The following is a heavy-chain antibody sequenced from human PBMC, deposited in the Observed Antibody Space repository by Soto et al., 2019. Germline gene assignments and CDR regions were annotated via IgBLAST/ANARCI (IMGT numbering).Heavy chain of an antibody. Sequence: PSETLSLTCTVSGGSISSYYWSWIRQPPGKGLEWIGYIYYSGSTNYNPSLKSRVTISVDTSKNQFSLKLSSVTAADTAVYYCARASLGYCSSNSCYGPDYYYYYGMDVWGQGTTVTVSS. CDR2: IYYSGST. D-gene: IGHD2-2*01. CDR1: GGSISSYY. J-gene: IGHJ6*02. V-gene: IGHV4-59*01. CDR3: ARASLGYCSSNSCYGPDYYYYYGMDV.